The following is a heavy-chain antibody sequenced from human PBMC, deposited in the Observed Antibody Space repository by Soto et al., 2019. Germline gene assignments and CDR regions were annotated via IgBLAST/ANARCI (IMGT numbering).Heavy chain of an antibody. CDR3: ARDGSPYSSSLVRNWFDP. J-gene: IGHJ5*02. CDR2: ISAYNGNT. CDR1: GYTFTSYG. V-gene: IGHV1-18*01. Sequence: QVQLVQSGAEVKKPGASVKVSCKASGYTFTSYGISWVRQAPGQGLEWMGWISAYNGNTNYAQKLQGRVTMTTDTATSTAYMELRSLRSDDTAVYYCARDGSPYSSSLVRNWFDPWGQGTLVTVSS. D-gene: IGHD6-13*01.